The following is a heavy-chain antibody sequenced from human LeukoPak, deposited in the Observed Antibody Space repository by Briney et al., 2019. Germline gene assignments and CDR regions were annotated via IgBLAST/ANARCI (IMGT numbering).Heavy chain of an antibody. CDR2: ISGSGGST. J-gene: IGHJ1*01. CDR3: AKGPLFSPAEYFQH. D-gene: IGHD2-21*01. CDR1: GFTFNSYG. Sequence: GGSLRLSCAASGFTFNSYGMSWVRQAPGKGLEWVSAISGSGGSTYYADSVKGRFTISRDNSKNTVYLQMNSLRAEDTAVYYCAKGPLFSPAEYFQHWGQGTLVTVSP. V-gene: IGHV3-23*01.